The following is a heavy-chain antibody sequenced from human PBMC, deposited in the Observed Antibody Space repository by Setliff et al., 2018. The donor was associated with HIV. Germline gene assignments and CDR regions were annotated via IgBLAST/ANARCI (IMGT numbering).Heavy chain of an antibody. CDR2: ISAYNGNT. V-gene: IGHV1-18*01. CDR1: GYTFTNYG. CDR3: ARYDSSGYYPSNYYYGMDV. D-gene: IGHD3-22*01. Sequence: ASVKVSCKAAGYTFTNYGISWVRQAPGQGLEWMGWISAYNGNTNYAQKLQGRVTMTTDTSTSTVYMELRSLRSDDTAVYYCARYDSSGYYPSNYYYGMDVWGQGTTVTVSS. J-gene: IGHJ6*02.